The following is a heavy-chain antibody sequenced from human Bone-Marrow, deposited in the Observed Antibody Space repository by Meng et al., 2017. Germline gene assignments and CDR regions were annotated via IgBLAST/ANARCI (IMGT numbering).Heavy chain of an antibody. CDR3: ARALGYSYGYGWNY. CDR2: IIPIFGTA. J-gene: IGHJ4*02. V-gene: IGHV1-69*06. Sequence: SVKVSCKASGYTFTSYDINWVRQATGQGLEWMGGIIPIFGTANYAQKFQGRVTITADKSTSTAYMELSSLRSEDTAVYYCARALGYSYGYGWNYWGQGTLVTVSS. CDR1: GYTFTSYD. D-gene: IGHD5-18*01.